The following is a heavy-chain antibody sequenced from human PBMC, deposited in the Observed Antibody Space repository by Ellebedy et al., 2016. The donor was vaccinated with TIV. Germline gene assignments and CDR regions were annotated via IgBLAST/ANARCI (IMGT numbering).Heavy chain of an antibody. CDR1: RFNFRSYW. CDR2: IRQDGNDK. Sequence: GGSLRLSCAASRFNFRSYWMSWVRQAPGKGLEWVANIRQDGNDKYYVDSVKGRFTISRDNAKNSLYLQMNSLRAEDTAVYYCASDGSYGDYRSPTHALTFWGQGTMVTVSS. D-gene: IGHD4-17*01. J-gene: IGHJ3*01. CDR3: ASDGSYGDYRSPTHALTF. V-gene: IGHV3-7*01.